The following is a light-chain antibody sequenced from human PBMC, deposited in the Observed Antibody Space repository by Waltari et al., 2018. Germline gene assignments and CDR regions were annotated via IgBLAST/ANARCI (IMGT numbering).Light chain of an antibody. CDR2: EVS. J-gene: IGLJ1*01. CDR1: SSDVGSYKY. Sequence: QSALTQPASVSGSPGQSITISCTGTSSDVGSYKYVSWYQQHPGKTPKRRIYEVSNRPSGVSNRFSGSKSGNTASLTISGLQAEDEADYYCSSYADNYFYVFGTGTKVTVL. CDR3: SSYADNYFYV. V-gene: IGLV2-14*01.